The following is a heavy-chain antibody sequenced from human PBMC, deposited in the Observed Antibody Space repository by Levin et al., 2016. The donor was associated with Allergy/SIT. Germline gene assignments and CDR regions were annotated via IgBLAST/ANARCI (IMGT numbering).Heavy chain of an antibody. CDR3: ARGDRIAVADSAFDI. D-gene: IGHD6-19*01. CDR2: INPSGGST. J-gene: IGHJ3*02. V-gene: IGHV1-46*01. CDR1: GYTFTSYD. Sequence: ASVKVSCKASGYTFTSYDINWVRQATGQGLEWMGIINPSGGSTSYAQKFQGRVTMTRDTSTSTVYMELSSLRSEDTAVYYCARGDRIAVADSAFDIWGQGTMVTVSS.